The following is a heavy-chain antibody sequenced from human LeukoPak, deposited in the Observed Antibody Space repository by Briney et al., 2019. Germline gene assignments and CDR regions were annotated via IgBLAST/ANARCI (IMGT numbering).Heavy chain of an antibody. V-gene: IGHV5-51*01. CDR3: ARSWGSSRYFDY. CDR1: GYSFTNYW. Sequence: GESLKISCKGSGYSFTNYWIGWVRQKPGKGLEWMGIIYPSDSDTRYSPSFEGQVTISTDKSITTAYLYWSSLKASDTAMYYCARSWGSSRYFDYWGQGTLVTVSS. J-gene: IGHJ4*02. CDR2: IYPSDSDT. D-gene: IGHD3-16*01.